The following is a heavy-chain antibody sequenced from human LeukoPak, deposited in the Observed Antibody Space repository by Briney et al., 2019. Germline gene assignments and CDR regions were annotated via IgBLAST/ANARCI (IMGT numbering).Heavy chain of an antibody. D-gene: IGHD3-22*01. Sequence: GGSLRLSCAVSGITLSNYGMSWARQAPGKGLEWVAGISDSGGRTNYADSVKGRFTISRDNSKNTPYLQMNSLRAEDTAVYFCAKRGVVIRVILVGFHKEAYYFDSWGQGALVTVSS. J-gene: IGHJ4*02. CDR1: GITLSNYG. V-gene: IGHV3-23*01. CDR3: AKRGVVIRVILVGFHKEAYYFDS. CDR2: ISDSGGRT.